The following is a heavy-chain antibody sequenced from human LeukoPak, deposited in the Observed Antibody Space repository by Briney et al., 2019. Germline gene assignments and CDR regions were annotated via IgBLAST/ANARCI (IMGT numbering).Heavy chain of an antibody. J-gene: IGHJ4*02. CDR3: ARGSGGSCAGCLD. CDR1: GYTFTSYD. V-gene: IGHV1-69*04. CDR2: IIPIFGIA. Sequence: SVKVSCKASGYTFTSYDINWVRQATGQGLEWMGRIIPIFGIANYAQKFQGRVTITADKSTSTAYMELSSLRSEDTAVYYCARGSGGSCAGCLDWGQGTLVTVSS. D-gene: IGHD2-15*01.